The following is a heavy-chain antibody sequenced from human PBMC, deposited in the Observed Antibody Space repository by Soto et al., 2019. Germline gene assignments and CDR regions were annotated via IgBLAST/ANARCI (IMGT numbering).Heavy chain of an antibody. V-gene: IGHV3-23*01. D-gene: IGHD4-17*01. CDR3: ATDAISGDGIWLMDS. J-gene: IGHJ4*02. CDR1: GFTFLNYS. CDR2: LLRSGSSA. Sequence: SLIVSCASWGFTFLNYSITFAPQSPGKGLYCVSSLLRSGSSAYYADYVRGRFNISSDTSANELYLQMDKLRAEDTAIYYCATDAISGDGIWLMDSWGQGTVVKVYS.